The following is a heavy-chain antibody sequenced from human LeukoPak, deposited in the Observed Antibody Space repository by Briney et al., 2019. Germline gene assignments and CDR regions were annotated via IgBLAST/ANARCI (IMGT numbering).Heavy chain of an antibody. J-gene: IGHJ3*02. CDR1: GFTFSSYG. CDR3: ARDSGNYFPDDFDI. V-gene: IGHV3-30*02. D-gene: IGHD1-26*01. Sequence: GGSLRLSCAVSGFTFSSYGMEWVRQAPGKGLEWVAFIRFYGSTTYYAASVKSRFTLSRHNSKNTLYLQMNSLSAEDTAMYYCARDSGNYFPDDFDIWGQGTVVTVSS. CDR2: IRFYGSTT.